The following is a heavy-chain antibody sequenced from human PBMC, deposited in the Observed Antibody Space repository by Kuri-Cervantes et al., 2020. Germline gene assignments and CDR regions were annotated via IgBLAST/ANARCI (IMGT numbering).Heavy chain of an antibody. CDR2: INTNTGNP. CDR1: GYTFTSYA. CDR3: ASAPIQLWLRRALNWFDP. J-gene: IGHJ5*02. Sequence: ASVKVSCKASGYTFTSYAMNWVRQAPGQGLEWMGWINTNTGNPTYAQGFTGRFVFSLDTSVSTAYLQISSLKAEDTAVYYCASAPIQLWLRRALNWFDPWGQGTLVTVSS. V-gene: IGHV7-4-1*02. D-gene: IGHD5-18*01.